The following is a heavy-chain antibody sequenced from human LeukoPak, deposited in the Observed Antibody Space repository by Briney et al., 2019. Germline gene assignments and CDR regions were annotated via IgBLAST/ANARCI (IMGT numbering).Heavy chain of an antibody. V-gene: IGHV3-7*01. J-gene: IGHJ4*02. CDR1: GFTFSSYW. CDR2: INQGGSEK. D-gene: IGHD6-19*01. CDR3: ARGVGSVSSY. Sequence: PGGSLRLSCAASGFTFSSYWMHWVRQAPGKGLEWVANINQGGSEKYYVDSVKGRFTISRDNAKNSLYLQLNSLRAEDTALYYCARGVGSVSSYWGQGTLVTVPS.